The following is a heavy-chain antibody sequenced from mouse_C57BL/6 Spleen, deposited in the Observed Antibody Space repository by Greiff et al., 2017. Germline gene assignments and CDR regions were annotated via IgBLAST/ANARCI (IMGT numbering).Heavy chain of an antibody. CDR2: ISSGGDYI. Sequence: EVMLVESGEGLVKPGGSLKLSCAASGFTFSSYAMSWVRQTPEKRLEWVAYISSGGDYIYYADTVKGRFTISRDNARNTLYLQMSSLKSEDTAMYYCTRAERGGYAMDYWGQGTSVTVSS. CDR1: GFTFSSYA. CDR3: TRAERGGYAMDY. J-gene: IGHJ4*01. V-gene: IGHV5-9-1*02.